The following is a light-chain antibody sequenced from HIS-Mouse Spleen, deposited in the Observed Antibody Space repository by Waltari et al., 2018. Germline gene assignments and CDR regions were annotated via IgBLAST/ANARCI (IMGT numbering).Light chain of an antibody. Sequence: QSALTQPASVSGSPGQSITIACPGTSSDVGGYNYVSWYPQHPGKAPKLMIYDVSNRPSGVSNRFSGSKSGNTASLTISGLQAEDEADYYCSSYTSSSFNVVFGGGTKLTVL. CDR3: SSYTSSSFNVV. V-gene: IGLV2-14*03. CDR1: SSDVGGYNY. CDR2: DVS. J-gene: IGLJ2*01.